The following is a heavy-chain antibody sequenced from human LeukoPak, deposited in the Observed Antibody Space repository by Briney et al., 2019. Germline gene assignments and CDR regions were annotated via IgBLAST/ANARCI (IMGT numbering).Heavy chain of an antibody. J-gene: IGHJ4*02. V-gene: IGHV3-7*01. CDR1: GFTVRSSY. Sequence: GGSLRLSCAASGFTVRSSYMSWVRQAPGKGLEWVANIKQDGSEQYYVDSVKGRFTISRDNAKNSLSLQMNSLRAEDTAVYYCAKISGYTYGGSPDYWGQGTLVTVSS. CDR2: IKQDGSEQ. D-gene: IGHD5-18*01. CDR3: AKISGYTYGGSPDY.